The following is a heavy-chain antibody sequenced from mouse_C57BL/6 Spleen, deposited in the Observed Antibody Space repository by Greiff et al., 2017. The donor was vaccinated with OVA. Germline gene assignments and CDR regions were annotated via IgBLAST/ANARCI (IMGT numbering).Heavy chain of an antibody. Sequence: VQLKESGPELVKPGASVKMSCKASGYTFTDYNMHWVKQSHGKSLEWIGYINPNNGGTSYNQKFKGKATLTVNKSSSPAYMELRSLTSEDSAVYYCARATTYWYFDVWGTGTTVTVSS. J-gene: IGHJ1*03. V-gene: IGHV1-22*01. D-gene: IGHD1-1*01. CDR3: ARATTYWYFDV. CDR2: INPNNGGT. CDR1: GYTFTDYN.